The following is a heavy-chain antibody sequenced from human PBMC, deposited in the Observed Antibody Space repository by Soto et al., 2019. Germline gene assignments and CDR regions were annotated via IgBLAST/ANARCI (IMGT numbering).Heavy chain of an antibody. CDR3: VQSRCGGDCLRSYSSHSYYGLDV. J-gene: IGHJ6*02. D-gene: IGHD2-21*02. CDR1: GFSLSTIGVG. V-gene: IGHV2-5*02. CDR2: IYWDDDK. Sequence: QITLKESGPTLVKPTQTLTLTCTFSGFSLSTIGVGVGWIRQPPGKALEWLALIYWDDDKRYSPSLKSRLTITKYTSKNQVVLTLTNMAPGDTATEYCVQSRCGGDCLRSYSSHSYYGLDVWGQGTTVHVSS.